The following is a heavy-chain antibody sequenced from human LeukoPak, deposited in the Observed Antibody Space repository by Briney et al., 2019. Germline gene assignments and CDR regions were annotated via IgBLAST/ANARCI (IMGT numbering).Heavy chain of an antibody. CDR1: GFTFSHYW. V-gene: IGHV3-7*04. CDR2: INQDGSEK. J-gene: IGHJ4*02. D-gene: IGHD3-10*01. CDR3: AGGRFGESLDY. Sequence: GGSLRLSCAASGFTFSHYWMSWVRQAPGKGLEWVANINQDGSEKYYVDSMKGRFTISRDNAKNSLYPQMNSLRDEDTAVYYCAGGRFGESLDYWGQGTLVTVSS.